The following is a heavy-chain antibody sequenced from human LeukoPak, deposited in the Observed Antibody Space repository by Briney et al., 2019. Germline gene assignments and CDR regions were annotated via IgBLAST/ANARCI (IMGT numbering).Heavy chain of an antibody. V-gene: IGHV3-23*01. D-gene: IGHD6-6*01. CDR1: GFTYSNYA. CDR2: ISGSGGRT. J-gene: IGHJ4*02. CDR3: AKDYYSSSSGYFDY. Sequence: PGGSLRLSCAASGFTYSNYAMSWVRQAPGKGLEWVAAISGSGGRTYYADSVKGRFTISGDNSKNTVYLQMNTLRAEDTALYYCAKDYYSSSSGYFDYWGQGTLVTVSS.